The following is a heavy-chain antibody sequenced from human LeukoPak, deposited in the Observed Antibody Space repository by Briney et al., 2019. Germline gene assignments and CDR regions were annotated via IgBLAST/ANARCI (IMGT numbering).Heavy chain of an antibody. CDR1: GASISNYY. CDR2: VYYSGST. V-gene: IGHV4-59*08. Sequence: SETLSLTCTVSGASISNYYWSWIRQPPGKGLEWIAYVYYSGSTNYNPSLKSRITISVDTSKNQFSLKLSSVTAADTAVYYCARPLRLWSSGAFDIWGQGTMVTVSS. J-gene: IGHJ3*02. CDR3: ARPLRLWSSGAFDI. D-gene: IGHD3-10*01.